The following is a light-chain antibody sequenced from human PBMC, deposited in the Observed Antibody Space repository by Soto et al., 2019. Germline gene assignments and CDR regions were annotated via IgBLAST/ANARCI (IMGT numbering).Light chain of an antibody. Sequence: DIQMTQSPSTLSASVGDTVTITCRASQSISRLAWYQQKPGQAPKLLIHKASTLESGVPSRFSGSGSGTEFTLTISSLQPDDFATFYCQQYDRFPYTFGQGTKLEIK. J-gene: IGKJ2*01. CDR1: QSISR. CDR2: KAS. V-gene: IGKV1-5*03. CDR3: QQYDRFPYT.